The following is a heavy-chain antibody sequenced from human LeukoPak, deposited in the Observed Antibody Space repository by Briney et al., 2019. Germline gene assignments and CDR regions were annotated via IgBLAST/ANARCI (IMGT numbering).Heavy chain of an antibody. J-gene: IGHJ4*02. D-gene: IGHD3-10*01. CDR3: ARDSYYGSGSYDY. CDR2: IIPIFGTA. V-gene: IGHV1-69*05. Sequence: SVKVSCKASGGTFSSYAISWVRQAPGQGLEWMGGIIPIFGTANYAQKFQGRVTITTDESTRTAYMELSSLRSEDTAVYYCARDSYYGSGSYDYWGQGTLVTVSS. CDR1: GGTFSSYA.